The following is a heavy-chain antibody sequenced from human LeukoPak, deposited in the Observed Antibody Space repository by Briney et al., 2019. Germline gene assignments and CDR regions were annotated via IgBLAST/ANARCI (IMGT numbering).Heavy chain of an antibody. CDR3: ARDLLIAAAGTPA. J-gene: IGHJ5*02. CDR1: GGSFSGYY. Sequence: SETLSLTCAVYGGSFSGYYWSWIRQPPGKGLEWIGEINHSGSTNYNPSLKSRVTLSVDTSKNQFPLKLSSVTAADTAVYYCARDLLIAAAGTPAWGQGTLVTVSS. D-gene: IGHD6-13*01. V-gene: IGHV4-34*01. CDR2: INHSGST.